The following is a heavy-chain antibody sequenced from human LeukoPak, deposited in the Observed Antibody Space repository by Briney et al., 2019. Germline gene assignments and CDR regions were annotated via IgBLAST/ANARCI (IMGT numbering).Heavy chain of an antibody. J-gene: IGHJ4*02. CDR2: IYYSGST. CDR3: ARGYYYDSSGYFRSFDY. Sequence: PSETLSLTCTVSGGSISSYYWTWIRQPPGKGLEWIGNIYYSGSTNYNPSLKSRVTISVDTSKNQFSLRLTPVTAADTAVYYCARGYYYDSSGYFRSFDYWGQGILVTVSS. D-gene: IGHD3-22*01. V-gene: IGHV4-59*01. CDR1: GGSISSYY.